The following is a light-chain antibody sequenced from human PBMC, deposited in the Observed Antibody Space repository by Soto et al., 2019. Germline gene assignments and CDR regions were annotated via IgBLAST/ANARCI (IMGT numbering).Light chain of an antibody. J-gene: IGKJ1*01. CDR2: DAS. CDR3: QQYNNWPQT. CDR1: QSVSSY. V-gene: IGKV3-11*01. Sequence: ETVLTQSPATLSLSPGERATLSCKASQSVSSYLAWYQQKPGQAPRLLIYDASNRATGIPARFSGGGSGTDFTLTISSLEPEDFAVYYCQQYNNWPQTFGQGTKVDIK.